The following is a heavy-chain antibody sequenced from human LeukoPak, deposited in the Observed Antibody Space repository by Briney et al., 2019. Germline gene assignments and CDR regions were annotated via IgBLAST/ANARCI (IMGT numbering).Heavy chain of an antibody. CDR1: GITLSNYS. D-gene: IGHD3-10*01. Sequence: GGSLRLSCAVSGITLSNYSMSWVRQAPGKGLEWVAGISGSGGSTNYADSVKGRFTISRDNRKNTLYLQMNSLRAEDTAVYFCAKRGVVIRVDSWGQGALVTVSS. J-gene: IGHJ4*02. CDR2: ISGSGGST. V-gene: IGHV3-23*01. CDR3: AKRGVVIRVDS.